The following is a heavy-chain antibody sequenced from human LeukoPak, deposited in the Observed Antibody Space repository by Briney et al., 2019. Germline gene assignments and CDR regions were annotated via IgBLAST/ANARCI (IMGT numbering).Heavy chain of an antibody. V-gene: IGHV3-21*04. CDR1: GFTFSRYS. Sequence: PGGSLRLSCAASGFTFSRYSMNWVRQAPGKGLEWLSSISISSSYIYYADSVKGRFTISGDNSKNTLYLQMNSLRAEDTAVYYCAKGGEQVTWNFQNWGQGTLVTVSS. CDR2: ISISSSYI. J-gene: IGHJ1*01. CDR3: AKGGEQVTWNFQN. D-gene: IGHD1/OR15-1a*01.